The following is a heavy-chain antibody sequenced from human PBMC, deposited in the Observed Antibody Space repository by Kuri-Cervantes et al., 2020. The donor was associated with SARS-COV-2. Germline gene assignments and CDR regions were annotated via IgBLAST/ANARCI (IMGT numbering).Heavy chain of an antibody. CDR2: INWDGGST. J-gene: IGHJ4*02. V-gene: IGHV3-20*04. CDR3: ARDHLDFWSGYSSREGRRAVDY. CDR1: GFTFDDYG. Sequence: GGSLRLSCAASGFTFDDYGMSWVRQAPGKGLEWVSRINWDGGSTGYADSVKGRFTISRDNAKNSLYLQMNSLRAEDTAVYYCARDHLDFWSGYSSREGRRAVDYWGPGTLVTVSS. D-gene: IGHD3-3*01.